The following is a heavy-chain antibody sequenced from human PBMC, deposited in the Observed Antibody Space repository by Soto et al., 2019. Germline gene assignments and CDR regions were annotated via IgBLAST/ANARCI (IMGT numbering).Heavy chain of an antibody. D-gene: IGHD3-3*01. V-gene: IGHV3-30*18. Sequence: GGSLRLSCAASGFTFSSYGMHWVRQAPGKGLEWVAVISYDGSNKYYADSVKSRFTISRDNSKNTLYLQMNSLRAEDTAVYYCAKDGSVRIYYDFWSGYYIPLNWFDPLGQGTLVTVS. CDR2: ISYDGSNK. CDR3: AKDGSVRIYYDFWSGYYIPLNWFDP. J-gene: IGHJ5*02. CDR1: GFTFSSYG.